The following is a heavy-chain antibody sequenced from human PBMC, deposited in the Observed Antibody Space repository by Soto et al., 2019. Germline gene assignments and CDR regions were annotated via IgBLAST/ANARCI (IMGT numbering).Heavy chain of an antibody. J-gene: IGHJ6*02. V-gene: IGHV4-31*03. CDR2: IYYSGST. D-gene: IGHD2-21*01. Sequence: SETLSLTCTFSGGSISSGGYYWSWIRQHPGKGLEWIGYIYYSGSTYYNPSLKSRVTISVDTSKNQFSLKLSSVTAADTAVYYCAASCVACGGFNHYGIDVWCQGTTVTVSS. CDR1: GGSISSGGYY. CDR3: AASCVACGGFNHYGIDV.